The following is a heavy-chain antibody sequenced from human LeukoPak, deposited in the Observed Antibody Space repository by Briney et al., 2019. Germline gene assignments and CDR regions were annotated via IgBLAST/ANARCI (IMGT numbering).Heavy chain of an antibody. Sequence: ASLTLSLTCAVSGGSISSGGYSWSWIRQPPGKGLEWIGYIYHSGSTYYNPSLKSRVTISVDRSKNQFSLKLSSVTAADTAVYYCARGYCSSTSCYIFDYWGQGTLVTVSS. V-gene: IGHV4-30-2*01. CDR3: ARGYCSSTSCYIFDY. CDR1: GGSISSGGYS. J-gene: IGHJ4*02. D-gene: IGHD2-2*01. CDR2: IYHSGST.